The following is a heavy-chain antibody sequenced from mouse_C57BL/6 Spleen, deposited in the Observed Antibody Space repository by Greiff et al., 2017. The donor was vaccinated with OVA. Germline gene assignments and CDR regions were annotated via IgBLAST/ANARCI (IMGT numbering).Heavy chain of an antibody. CDR2: INPSSGYT. CDR3: AREDYYGSSPYYAMDY. CDR1: GYTFTSYT. D-gene: IGHD1-1*01. Sequence: VQLQQSGAELARPGASVKMSCKASGYTFTSYTMHWVKQRPGQGLEWIGYINPSSGYTKYNQKFKDKATLTADKSSSTAYMQLSSLTSEDSAVYYCAREDYYGSSPYYAMDYWGQGTSVTVSS. J-gene: IGHJ4*01. V-gene: IGHV1-4*01.